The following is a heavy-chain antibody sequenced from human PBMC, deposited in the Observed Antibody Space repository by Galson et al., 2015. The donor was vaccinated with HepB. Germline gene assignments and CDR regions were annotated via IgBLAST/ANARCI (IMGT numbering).Heavy chain of an antibody. Sequence: SLRLSCAASGFTFSSYSMNWVRQAPGKGLEWVSYISSSSSTIYYADSVKGRFTISRDNAKNSLYLQMNSLRAEDTAVYYCARGPEIAVAGPCDYWGQGTLVTVSS. D-gene: IGHD6-19*01. CDR3: ARGPEIAVAGPCDY. V-gene: IGHV3-48*01. J-gene: IGHJ4*02. CDR1: GFTFSSYS. CDR2: ISSSSSTI.